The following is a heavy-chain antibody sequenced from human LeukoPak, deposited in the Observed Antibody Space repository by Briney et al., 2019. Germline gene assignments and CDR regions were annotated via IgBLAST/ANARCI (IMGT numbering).Heavy chain of an antibody. D-gene: IGHD3-3*02. CDR1: GFTFSSYS. CDR2: ISSSSSYI. CDR3: AKCGGILYYYGMDV. V-gene: IGHV3-21*04. Sequence: PGGSLRLSCAASGFTFSSYSMNWVRQAPGKGLEWVSSISSSSSYIYYADSVKGRFTISRDNSKNTLYLQMNSLRAEDTAVYYCAKCGGILYYYGMDVWGQGTTVTVSS. J-gene: IGHJ6*02.